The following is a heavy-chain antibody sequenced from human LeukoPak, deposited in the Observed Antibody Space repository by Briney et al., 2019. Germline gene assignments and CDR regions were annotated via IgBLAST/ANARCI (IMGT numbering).Heavy chain of an antibody. CDR1: GGTISSYY. Sequence: SETLSLTCTVSGGTISSYYWSWIRQPPGKGLEWIAYIYYSGNTNYNPSLKNRVTMSVDTSKNQFSLKLSSVTAADTAVYYCASYTGTTSSSDYWGQGTLVTVSS. D-gene: IGHD1-7*01. J-gene: IGHJ4*02. CDR3: ASYTGTTSSSDY. CDR2: IYYSGNT. V-gene: IGHV4-59*01.